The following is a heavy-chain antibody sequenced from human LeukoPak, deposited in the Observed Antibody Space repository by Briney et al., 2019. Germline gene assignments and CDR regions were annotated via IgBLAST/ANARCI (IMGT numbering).Heavy chain of an antibody. CDR1: GFLFSSYA. D-gene: IGHD3-16*01. Sequence: GGSLRLSCEASGFLFSSYAIDWVRQAPGKGLEWLSFISHDGVNENYAESVRGRFTISRDNSKRAVYLQMNNLRVDDTAVYYCARVGALDAFDVWGQGTMVSVSS. CDR2: ISHDGVNE. V-gene: IGHV3-30-3*01. J-gene: IGHJ3*01. CDR3: ARVGALDAFDV.